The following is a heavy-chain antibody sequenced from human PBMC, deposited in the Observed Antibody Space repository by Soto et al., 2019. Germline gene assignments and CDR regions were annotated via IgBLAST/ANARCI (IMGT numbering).Heavy chain of an antibody. CDR3: ARQRMRGCSGGSCYSYFDY. CDR2: IYYSGST. CDR1: GGSISSYY. V-gene: IGHV4-59*08. D-gene: IGHD2-15*01. J-gene: IGHJ4*02. Sequence: TSETLSLTCTVSGGSISSYYWSWIRQPPGKGLEWIGYIYYSGSTNYNPSLKSRVTISVDTSKNQFSLKLSSVTAADTAVYYCARQRMRGCSGGSCYSYFDYWGQGTLVTVSS.